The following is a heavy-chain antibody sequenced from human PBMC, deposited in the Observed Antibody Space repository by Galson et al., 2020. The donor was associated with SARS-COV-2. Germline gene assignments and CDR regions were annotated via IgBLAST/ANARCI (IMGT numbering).Heavy chain of an antibody. CDR1: GFTFTNYA. Sequence: SVKVSCKASGFTFTNYAFSWVRQAPGQGLEWMGWISAYNGNTKYEEKFQGRVTMTTDTSTSTVYMELRSLRSDDTAVYYCARDQVYGGNAGYWGQGTLVTGSS. CDR3: ARDQVYGGNAGY. D-gene: IGHD4-17*01. V-gene: IGHV1-18*04. CDR2: ISAYNGNT. J-gene: IGHJ4*02.